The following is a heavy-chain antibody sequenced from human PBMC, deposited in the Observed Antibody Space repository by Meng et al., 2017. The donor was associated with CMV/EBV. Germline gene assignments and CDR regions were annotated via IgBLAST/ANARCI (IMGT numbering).Heavy chain of an antibody. CDR1: GGTFSSDA. CDR3: ARTRECGADCYYRFDP. CDR2: ITPILGIA. D-gene: IGHD2-21*01. J-gene: IGHJ5*02. Sequence: SVKVSCKTSGGTFSSDAISWVRQAPGQGLEWMGGITPILGIANYAQRFQGGVTITADKSTSTAYMELSSLRSEDTAVYYCARTRECGADCYYRFDPWGQGTLVTVSS. V-gene: IGHV1-69*10.